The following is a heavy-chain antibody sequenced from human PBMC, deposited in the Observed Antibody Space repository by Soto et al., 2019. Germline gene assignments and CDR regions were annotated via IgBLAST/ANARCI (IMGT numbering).Heavy chain of an antibody. V-gene: IGHV4-61*01. J-gene: IGHJ6*02. CDR1: GGSVSSGSHY. CDR2: IYNSGIT. CDR3: ASSPNYVSCVCEPYYYGMDV. Sequence: SETLSLTCTVSGGSVSSGSHYWSWIRQSPGKGLEWIGYIYNSGITKYNATRKSRVTISVDTSKNQFSLRLISVTAADTAVYFCASSPNYVSCVCEPYYYGMDVWGPGTTVTVSS. D-gene: IGHD3-16*01.